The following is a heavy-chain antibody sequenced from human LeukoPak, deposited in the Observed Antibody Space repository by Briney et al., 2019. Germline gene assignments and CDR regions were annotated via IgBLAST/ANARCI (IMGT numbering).Heavy chain of an antibody. Sequence: GGSLRLSCAASGFTFSSYAMSWVRQAPGKGLEWVSAISGSGGSTYYADSVKGRFTISRDNSKNTLYLQMNSLRAEDTAVYYCTKDTYDGSGYPQWFDPWGQGTLVTVSS. CDR3: TKDTYDGSGYPQWFDP. CDR2: ISGSGGST. V-gene: IGHV3-23*01. CDR1: GFTFSSYA. J-gene: IGHJ5*02. D-gene: IGHD3-22*01.